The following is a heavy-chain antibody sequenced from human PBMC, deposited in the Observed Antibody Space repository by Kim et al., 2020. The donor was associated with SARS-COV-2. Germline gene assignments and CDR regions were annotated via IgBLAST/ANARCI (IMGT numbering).Heavy chain of an antibody. V-gene: IGHV4-34*01. J-gene: IGHJ6*03. Sequence: SETLSLTCAVYGGSFGGFYWTWIRQSPGKGLEWIGEINHSGGTNYNPSLKSRATISLDSSKNQTSLNLNSVTAADTAVYYCARGNIDYTRRSGNYPNYLYYQYLDVWGGGTTVTVSS. D-gene: IGHD1-26*01. CDR3: ARGNIDYTRRSGNYPNYLYYQYLDV. CDR2: INHSGGT. CDR1: GGSFGGFY.